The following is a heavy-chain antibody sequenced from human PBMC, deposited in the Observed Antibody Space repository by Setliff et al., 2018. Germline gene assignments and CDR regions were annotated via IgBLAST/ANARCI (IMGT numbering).Heavy chain of an antibody. V-gene: IGHV4-39*07. J-gene: IGHJ4*02. D-gene: IGHD4-17*01. Sequence: SETLSLTCTVSGGSISSSSYYWGWIRQPPGKGLEWIGSIYYSGGTYYNPSLKSRVTISLDTSKNQFSPKLTSVTAADTAVYYCAGGRRYDYGWDFDYRCQGTLVTVSS. CDR2: IYYSGGT. CDR3: AGGRRYDYGWDFDY. CDR1: GGSISSSSYY.